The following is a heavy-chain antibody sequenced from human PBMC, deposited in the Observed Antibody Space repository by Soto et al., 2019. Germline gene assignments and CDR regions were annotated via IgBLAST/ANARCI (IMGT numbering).Heavy chain of an antibody. J-gene: IGHJ6*02. CDR2: ISYDGSKAYGGTT. Sequence: PGGSLRLSCAASGFTFSSYAMHWVRQAPGKGLEWVAVISYDGSKAYGGTTEWAASVRGRFTFSRDDSKRIAYLQMNSLKTEDTGVYWCTRGTRPYGMDVWGQGTTVTVSS. CDR1: GFTFSSYA. D-gene: IGHD6-6*01. CDR3: TRGTRPYGMDV. V-gene: IGHV3-49*04.